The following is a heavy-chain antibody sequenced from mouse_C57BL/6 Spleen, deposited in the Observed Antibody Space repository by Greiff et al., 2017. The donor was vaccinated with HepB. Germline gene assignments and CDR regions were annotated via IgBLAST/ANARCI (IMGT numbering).Heavy chain of an antibody. V-gene: IGHV5-4*01. Sequence: DVHLVESGGGLVKPGGSLKLSCAASGFTFSSYAMSWVRQTPEKRLEWVATISDGGSYTYYPDNVKGRFTISRDNAKNNLYLQMSHLKSEDTAMYYCARGPGPYYYFDYWGQGTTLTVSS. CDR3: ARGPGPYYYFDY. D-gene: IGHD1-1*01. J-gene: IGHJ2*01. CDR1: GFTFSSYA. CDR2: ISDGGSYT.